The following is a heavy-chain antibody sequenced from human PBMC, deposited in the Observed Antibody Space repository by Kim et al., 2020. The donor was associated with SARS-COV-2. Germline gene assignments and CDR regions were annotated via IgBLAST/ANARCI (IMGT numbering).Heavy chain of an antibody. CDR1: GYTFTGYY. CDR3: ARDEVNYGSRGYGGMDV. V-gene: IGHV1-2*02. J-gene: IGHJ6*02. Sequence: ASVKVSCKASGYTFTGYYMHWVRQAPGQGLEWMGWINPNSGGTNYAQKFQGRVTMTRDTSISTAYMELSRLRSDDTAVYYCARDEVNYGSRGYGGMDVWGQGTTVTVSS. CDR2: INPNSGGT. D-gene: IGHD3-10*01.